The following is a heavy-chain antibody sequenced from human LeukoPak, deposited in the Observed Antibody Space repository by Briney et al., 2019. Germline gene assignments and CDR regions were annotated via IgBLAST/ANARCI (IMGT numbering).Heavy chain of an antibody. Sequence: ASETLSLTCTVSAGSVSSDNSYWNWIRQPAGKGLEWIGRIYADGHSTYNPSLKSRVTISVDTSKNQLSLRLTSMTAADTAVYYCARGYYYRTWGQGTLVTVSS. V-gene: IGHV4-61*02. CDR2: IYADGHS. J-gene: IGHJ4*02. CDR3: ARGYYYRT. CDR1: AGSVSSDNSY. D-gene: IGHD3-10*01.